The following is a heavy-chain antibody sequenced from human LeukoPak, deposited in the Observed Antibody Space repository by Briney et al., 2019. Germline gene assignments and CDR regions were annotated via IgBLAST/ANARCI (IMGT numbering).Heavy chain of an antibody. D-gene: IGHD4-17*01. J-gene: IGHJ4*02. CDR1: GGSISSNSYY. Sequence: KPSETLSLTCAVSGGSISSNSYYWGWIRQPPGKGLEWIGSIYYSGSTYYNPSLKSRVTISVDTSKNQFSLKLSSVTAADTAVYYCAREEDYVGARYFDYWGQGTLVTASS. CDR2: IYYSGST. CDR3: AREEDYVGARYFDY. V-gene: IGHV4-39*02.